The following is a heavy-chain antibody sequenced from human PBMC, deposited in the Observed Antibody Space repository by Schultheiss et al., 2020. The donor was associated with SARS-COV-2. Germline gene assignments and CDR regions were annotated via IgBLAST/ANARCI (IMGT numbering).Heavy chain of an antibody. D-gene: IGHD6-13*01. CDR3: TTGWQLVEEFDY. CDR1: GFTFSSYA. J-gene: IGHJ4*02. Sequence: GESLKISCAASGFTFSSYAMSWVRQAPGKGLEWVSAISGSGGSTYYADSVKGRFTISRDNSKNTLYLQMNSLKTEDTAVYYCTTGWQLVEEFDYWGQGTLVTVSS. CDR2: ISGSGGST. V-gene: IGHV3-23*01.